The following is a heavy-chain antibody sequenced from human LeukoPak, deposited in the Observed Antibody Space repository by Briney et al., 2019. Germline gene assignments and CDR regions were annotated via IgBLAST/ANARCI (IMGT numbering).Heavy chain of an antibody. J-gene: IGHJ4*02. D-gene: IGHD3-22*01. CDR1: GVSISSYY. V-gene: IGHV4-59*01. CDR2: IYYTGGS. Sequence: SETLSLTCTVSGVSISSYYWTWIRQPPGKGLEWIGYIYYTGGSNYNPSLKSRVTISVDTSKNQFSLRLSSVTAADTAVYYCASTNYDSRIFEYWGQGTLVTVSS. CDR3: ASTNYDSRIFEY.